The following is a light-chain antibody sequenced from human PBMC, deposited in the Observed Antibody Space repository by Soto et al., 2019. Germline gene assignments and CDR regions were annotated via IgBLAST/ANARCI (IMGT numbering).Light chain of an antibody. Sequence: QSVLTQPPSASGTPGQRVTISCSGSSSNIGSNTVNWYQQLPGTAPKLLIYSDNQRPSGVPDRFSGSKSGTSASLAISGLQAEDEADYYCAAWDDSLPGPMMFGGGTKVTVL. CDR1: SSNIGSNT. V-gene: IGLV1-44*01. J-gene: IGLJ3*02. CDR3: AAWDDSLPGPMM. CDR2: SDN.